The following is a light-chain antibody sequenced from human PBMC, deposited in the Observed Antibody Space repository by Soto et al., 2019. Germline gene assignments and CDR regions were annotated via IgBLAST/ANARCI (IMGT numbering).Light chain of an antibody. CDR3: QQSYSTPH. J-gene: IGKJ3*01. CDR1: QSISSY. Sequence: DIQMTQSPSSLSASVGDRVTITCRASQSISSYLNWYQQKPGKAPKLLIYAASSLQSGVPSRFSGSGSGTDFTLTISSLQPEDFATYYCQQSYSTPHVGPWTKVDIK. V-gene: IGKV1-39*01. CDR2: AAS.